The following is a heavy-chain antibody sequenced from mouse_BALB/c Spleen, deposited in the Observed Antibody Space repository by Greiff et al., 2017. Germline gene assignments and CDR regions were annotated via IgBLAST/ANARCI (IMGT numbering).Heavy chain of an antibody. V-gene: IGHV1S137*01. D-gene: IGHD1-1*01. Sequence: VQLVESGAELVRPGVSVKISCKGSGYTFTDYAMHWVKQSHAKSLEWIGVISTYYGDASYNQKFKGKATMTVDKSSSTAYMELARLTSEDSAIYYCARAHYGSSLDYWGQGTTLTVSS. CDR2: ISTYYGDA. CDR1: GYTFTDYA. J-gene: IGHJ2*01. CDR3: ARAHYGSSLDY.